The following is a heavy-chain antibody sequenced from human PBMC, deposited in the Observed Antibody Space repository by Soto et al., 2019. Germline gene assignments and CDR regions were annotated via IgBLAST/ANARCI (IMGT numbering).Heavy chain of an antibody. Sequence: PGGSLRLSCAASGFTFISSWMAWVRQAPGKGLEWVANINQDGSEKYYVDSVKGRFTISRDNAKNSLSLQMNSLRVEDTAVYYCARGFLTDYWGQGTLVTVSS. CDR2: INQDGSEK. CDR3: ARGFLTDY. V-gene: IGHV3-7*01. CDR1: GFTFISSW. J-gene: IGHJ4*02.